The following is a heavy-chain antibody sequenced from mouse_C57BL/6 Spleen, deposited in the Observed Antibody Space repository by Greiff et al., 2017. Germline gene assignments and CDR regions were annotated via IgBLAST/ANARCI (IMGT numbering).Heavy chain of an antibody. J-gene: IGHJ1*03. V-gene: IGHV5-4*01. CDR3: ARDRVYGSSYYWYFDV. CDR1: GFTFSSYA. D-gene: IGHD1-1*01. Sequence: EVKLVESGGGLVKPGGSLKLSCAASGFTFSSYAMSWVRQTPEKRLEWVATISDGGSYTYYPDNVKGRFTISRDNAKNNLYLQMSHLKSEDTAMYYCARDRVYGSSYYWYFDVWGTGTTVTVSS. CDR2: ISDGGSYT.